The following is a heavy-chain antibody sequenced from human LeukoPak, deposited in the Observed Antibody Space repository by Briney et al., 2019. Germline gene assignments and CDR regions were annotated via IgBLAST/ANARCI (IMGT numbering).Heavy chain of an antibody. CDR3: AREGEDYYDSSGYYFDY. J-gene: IGHJ4*02. Sequence: GGSLRLSCAASGFTVSSNYMSWVRQAPGKGLEWVSVIYSGGSTYYADSVKGRFTISRDSSKNTLYLQMNSLRAEDTAVYYCAREGEDYYDSSGYYFDYWGQGTLVTVSS. D-gene: IGHD3-22*01. CDR2: IYSGGST. CDR1: GFTVSSNY. V-gene: IGHV3-53*01.